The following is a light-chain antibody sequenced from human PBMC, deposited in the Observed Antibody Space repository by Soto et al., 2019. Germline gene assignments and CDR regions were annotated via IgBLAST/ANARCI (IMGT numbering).Light chain of an antibody. CDR1: SSDVGGSNY. Sequence: QSALIQPASVSGSPGQSITISCTGTSSDVGGSNYVSWYQHHPHRAPKLLIYEVDYRPSGVSNRFSGSKSGNTASLTISGLPDEDADDYYCSSYTSSNTLEVFGFGTKLTVL. CDR2: EVD. J-gene: IGLJ1*01. V-gene: IGLV2-14*01. CDR3: SSYTSSNTLEV.